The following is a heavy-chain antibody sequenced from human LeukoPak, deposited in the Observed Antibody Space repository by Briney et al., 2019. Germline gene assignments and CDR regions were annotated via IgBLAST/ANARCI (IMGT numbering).Heavy chain of an antibody. D-gene: IGHD3-9*01. CDR1: GFTFSSYS. V-gene: IGHV3-21*01. Sequence: PGGSLRLSCAASGFTFSSYSMNWARQAPGKGLEWVSSISSSSSYIYYADSVKGRFTISRDNAKNSLYLQMNSLRAEDTAVYYCARMKSGYHDYWGQGTLVTVSS. J-gene: IGHJ4*02. CDR3: ARMKSGYHDY. CDR2: ISSSSSYI.